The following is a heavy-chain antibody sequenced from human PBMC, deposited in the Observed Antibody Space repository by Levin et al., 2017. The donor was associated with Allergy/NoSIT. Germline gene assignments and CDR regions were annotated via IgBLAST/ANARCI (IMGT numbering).Heavy chain of an antibody. CDR3: ARRVDFWRGSSQSDDAFDI. Sequence: SETLSLTCSVSGGSISGYYWSWIRQPPGKGLEWLGYVYHTGRTSYNRSLKSRVTISLDTSKNQFSLNLSSVTAADTAVYYCARRVDFWRGSSQSDDAFDIWGHGTMVTVSS. J-gene: IGHJ3*02. CDR2: VYHTGRT. D-gene: IGHD3-3*01. CDR1: GGSISGYY. V-gene: IGHV4-59*01.